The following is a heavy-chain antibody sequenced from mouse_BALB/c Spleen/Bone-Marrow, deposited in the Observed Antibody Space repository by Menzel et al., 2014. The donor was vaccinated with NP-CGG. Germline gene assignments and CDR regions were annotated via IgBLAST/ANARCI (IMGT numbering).Heavy chain of an antibody. J-gene: IGHJ2*01. V-gene: IGHV3-6*02. CDR1: GYSITSGYY. CDR2: ISYDGSN. CDR3: ARDRYFDY. Sequence: ESGPGLVKPSQSLSLTCSVTGYSITSGYYWNWLRQFPGNKLEWMGYISYDGSNNYNPSLKNRISITRDTSKNQFFLKLNSVTTEDTATYYCARDRYFDYWGQGTTLTVSS.